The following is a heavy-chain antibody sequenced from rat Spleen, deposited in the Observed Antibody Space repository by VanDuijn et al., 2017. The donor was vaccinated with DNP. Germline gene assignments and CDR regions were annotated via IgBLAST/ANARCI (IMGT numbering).Heavy chain of an antibody. D-gene: IGHD1-9*01. CDR3: ARPYYGYNYFDY. J-gene: IGHJ2*01. Sequence: EVQLVESGGGLVQPGRSLKLSCAASGFTFSTYNMAWVRQGPKKGLEWVATINYDGSSTYYRDSAKGRFTISRDNAKSTLYLQMDSLRSEDTATYYCARPYYGYNYFDYWGQGVMVTVSS. CDR2: INYDGSST. CDR1: GFTFSTYN. V-gene: IGHV5-7*01.